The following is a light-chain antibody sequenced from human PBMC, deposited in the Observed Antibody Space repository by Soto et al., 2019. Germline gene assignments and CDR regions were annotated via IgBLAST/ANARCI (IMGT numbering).Light chain of an antibody. V-gene: IGLV2-14*01. CDR2: DVS. Sequence: ALTQPASVSGSPGQSITISCTGTSSDVGGYNYVSWYQQHPGNAPKLMIYDVSNRPSGVSNRFSGSKSGNTASLTISGLQAEDEADYYCSSYTSSSTYVVFGGGTKLTVL. J-gene: IGLJ2*01. CDR3: SSYTSSSTYVV. CDR1: SSDVGGYNY.